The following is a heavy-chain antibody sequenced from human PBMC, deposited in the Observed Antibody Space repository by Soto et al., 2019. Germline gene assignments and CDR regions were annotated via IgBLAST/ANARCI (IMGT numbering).Heavy chain of an antibody. CDR2: IWYDGSNK. CDR3: ARDYYDYVWGSYRPTQNNWFDP. J-gene: IGHJ5*02. V-gene: IGHV3-33*01. D-gene: IGHD3-16*02. CDR1: GFTFSSYG. Sequence: GGSLRLSCAASGFTFSSYGMHWVRQAPGKGLEWVAVIWYDGSNKYYADSVKGRFTISRDNSKNTLYLQMNSLRAEDTAVYYCARDYYDYVWGSYRPTQNNWFDPWGQGTLVTVSS.